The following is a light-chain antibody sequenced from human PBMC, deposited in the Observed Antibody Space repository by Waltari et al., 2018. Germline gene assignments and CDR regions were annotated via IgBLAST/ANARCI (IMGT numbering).Light chain of an antibody. J-gene: IGLJ1*01. CDR2: GKN. V-gene: IGLV3-19*01. CDR3: NSRDSSGNPYV. CDR1: SLRTYY. Sequence: SSELTQDPAVSVALGQTVRITCQGDSLRTYYANWYQQKPGQAPVIVIYGKNNRPSGIPDRLSASSSGNTASLTIAGAQAEDEADYYCNSRDSSGNPYVFGSGTKVTVL.